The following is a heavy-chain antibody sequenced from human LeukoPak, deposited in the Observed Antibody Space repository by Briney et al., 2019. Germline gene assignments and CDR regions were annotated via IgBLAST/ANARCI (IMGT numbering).Heavy chain of an antibody. CDR1: GDSVSSNSIT. J-gene: IGHJ6*04. D-gene: IGHD3-16*01. Sequence: SQTLSLTCAISGDSVSSNSITWNWITQSPSRDLEWLVRTYYRSKWYNDYAVSVKSRITINPHTSKNQFSLKLSSVTAADTAVYYCARVGGEYGMDVWGKGTTVTVSS. V-gene: IGHV6-1*01. CDR2: TYYRSKWYN. CDR3: ARVGGEYGMDV.